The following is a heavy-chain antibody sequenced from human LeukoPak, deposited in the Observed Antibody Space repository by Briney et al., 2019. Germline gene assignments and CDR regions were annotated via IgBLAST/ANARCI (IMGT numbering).Heavy chain of an antibody. J-gene: IGHJ4*02. CDR2: ISAYNGNT. Sequence: ASVKVSCKASGYTFTSDGISWVRQAPGQRLEWMGWISAYNGNTNYAQKLRGTVTMTTDTSPRTAYMELRSLRSEDEAVDYCARVVLAYYESCGSFDYWGQGTLVTVSS. V-gene: IGHV1-18*01. CDR1: GYTFTSDG. CDR3: ARVVLAYYESCGSFDY. D-gene: IGHD3-22*01.